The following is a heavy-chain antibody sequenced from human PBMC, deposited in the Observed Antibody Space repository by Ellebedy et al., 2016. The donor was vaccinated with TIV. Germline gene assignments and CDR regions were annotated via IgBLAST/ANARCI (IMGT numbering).Heavy chain of an antibody. CDR1: GFTFSSYS. D-gene: IGHD6-13*01. CDR3: ARGGSSRPDF. CDR2: ISSNSRTI. J-gene: IGHJ4*02. V-gene: IGHV3-48*01. Sequence: GESLKISCAASGFTFSSYSMNWVRQAPGKGLEWVSYISSNSRTINYADSVKGRFTISRDNAKNSLYLQMNSLRAEDTAVYYCARGGSSRPDFWGQGSLVTVSS.